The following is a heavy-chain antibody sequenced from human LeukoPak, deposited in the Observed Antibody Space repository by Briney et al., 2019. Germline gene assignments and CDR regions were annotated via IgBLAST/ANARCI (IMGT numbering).Heavy chain of an antibody. CDR1: SGSIRTSY. J-gene: IGHJ4*02. D-gene: IGHD2-8*01. V-gene: IGHV4-59*01. CDR2: IYYSGST. Sequence: SETLSLTCTVSSGSIRTSYCSWIRQPPGKGLEWIGYIYYSGSTNYNPSLKSRVTISVDTSRDQFSLKLSSVTAADTAVYYCARAPNPDFFDDWGQGTLVTVSS. CDR3: ARAPNPDFFDD.